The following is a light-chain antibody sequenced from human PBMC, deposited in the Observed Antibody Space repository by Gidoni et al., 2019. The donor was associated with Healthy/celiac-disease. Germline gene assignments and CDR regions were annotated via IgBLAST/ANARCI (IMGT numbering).Light chain of an antibody. CDR3: QQRSNT. CDR1: QSFSSY. Sequence: EIVLTQSPATLSLSPGERATLSCRASQSFSSYLAWYQQKPGQAPRLLIYDASNRATGIPARFSGSGSGTDFTLTISSLEPEDFAVYYCQQRSNTFGPGTKVDIK. CDR2: DAS. V-gene: IGKV3-11*01. J-gene: IGKJ3*01.